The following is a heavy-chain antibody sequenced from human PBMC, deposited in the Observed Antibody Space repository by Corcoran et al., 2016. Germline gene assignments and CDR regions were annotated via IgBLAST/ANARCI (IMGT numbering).Heavy chain of an antibody. Sequence: EVQLVESGGGLVQPGGSLRLSCAASGFTFSSYSMNWVRQAPGKGLEWVSYISSSSSTIYYADSVKGRFTISRDNAKNSLYLQMNSLRAEDTAVYYCARDYDFWSDDYGMDVWGQGTTVTVSS. CDR1: GFTFSSYS. CDR3: ARDYDFWSDDYGMDV. V-gene: IGHV3-48*04. CDR2: ISSSSSTI. D-gene: IGHD3-3*01. J-gene: IGHJ6*02.